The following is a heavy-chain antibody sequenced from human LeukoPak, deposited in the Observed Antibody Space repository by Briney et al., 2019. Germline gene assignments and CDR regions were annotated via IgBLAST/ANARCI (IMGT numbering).Heavy chain of an antibody. J-gene: IGHJ4*02. CDR3: AKSQYSGYDEGFDY. Sequence: GGSLRLSCAASGFTFSSYAMHWVRQAPGKGLEWVAVISYDGSNKYYADSVKGRFTISRDNSKNTLYLQMNSLRAEDTAVYYCAKSQYSGYDEGFDYWGQGTLVTVSS. CDR1: GFTFSSYA. V-gene: IGHV3-30*18. CDR2: ISYDGSNK. D-gene: IGHD5-12*01.